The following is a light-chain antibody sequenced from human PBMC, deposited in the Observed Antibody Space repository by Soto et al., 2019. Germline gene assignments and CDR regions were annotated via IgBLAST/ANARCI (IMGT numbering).Light chain of an antibody. V-gene: IGLV2-23*01. CDR1: ISDVGSFGP. Sequence: QSVLTQPASVSGSPGQSITISCSGSISDVGSFGPVSWYQHHPGQVPKLIIYEGSRRPSGVSSRFSGSKTGNTASLTITELQAEDEANYYCCSYVGARTYAFGTGTKVTVL. CDR3: CSYVGARTYA. CDR2: EGS. J-gene: IGLJ1*01.